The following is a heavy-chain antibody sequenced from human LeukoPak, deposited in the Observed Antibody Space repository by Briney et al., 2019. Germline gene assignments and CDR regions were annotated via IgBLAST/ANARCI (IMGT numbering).Heavy chain of an antibody. J-gene: IGHJ4*02. CDR3: AKCPYDFWTGYFDY. CDR1: GFTFSSYA. V-gene: IGHV3-23*01. CDR2: ISGSDGST. Sequence: GGSLRLSCAASGFTFSSYAMGWVRQAPGKGLEWVSGISGSDGSTYYADSVTGRFTISRDNSKNTLYLQMTSLRAEDTAVYYCAKCPYDFWTGYFDYWGQGTRVSVSS. D-gene: IGHD3-3*01.